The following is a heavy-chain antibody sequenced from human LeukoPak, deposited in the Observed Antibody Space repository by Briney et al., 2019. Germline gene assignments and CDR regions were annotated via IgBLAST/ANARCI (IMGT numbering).Heavy chain of an antibody. J-gene: IGHJ4*02. CDR1: GGSISGYY. CDR3: ARERYNTGWYSDY. V-gene: IGHV4-4*07. Sequence: SETLSLTCTVSGGSISGYYWSCIRQPAGKGLEWIGRIYSSGSTNYNPSLKSRVTMSVDTSKKQFSLKLNSVTAADTAVYFCARERYNTGWYSDYWGQGTLVTVSS. CDR2: IYSSGST. D-gene: IGHD6-19*01.